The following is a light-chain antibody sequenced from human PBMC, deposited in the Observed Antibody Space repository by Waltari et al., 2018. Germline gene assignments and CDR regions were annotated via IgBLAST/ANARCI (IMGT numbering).Light chain of an antibody. J-gene: IGKJ1*01. CDR2: DAS. V-gene: IGKV3-20*01. CDR3: QKYGSLPAT. CDR1: QSISRF. Sequence: SCMASQSISRFLACYQQKPGQAPRLLIYDASTRATGIPDRFSGSGSGTDFSLTINRLEPEDIAVYYCQKYGSLPATFGQGTKVEIK.